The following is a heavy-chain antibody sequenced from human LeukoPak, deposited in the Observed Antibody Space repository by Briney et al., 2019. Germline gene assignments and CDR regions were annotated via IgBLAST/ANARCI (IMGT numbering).Heavy chain of an antibody. V-gene: IGHV4-59*01. CDR1: GGSISGYY. Sequence: SETLSLTCSVSGGSISGYYWSWIRQPPGKGLGWIGYIYSSGGTNYNPSLKSRVTISLDTSKNQFSLRLSSVTAADTAVYYCARDFCSGGSCYSYFHYWGQGTLVTVSS. CDR3: ARDFCSGGSCYSYFHY. CDR2: IYSSGGT. J-gene: IGHJ4*02. D-gene: IGHD2-15*01.